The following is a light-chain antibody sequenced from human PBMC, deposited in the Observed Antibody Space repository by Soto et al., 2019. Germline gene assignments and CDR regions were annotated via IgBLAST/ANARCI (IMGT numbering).Light chain of an antibody. CDR1: QSVSSN. V-gene: IGKV3-15*01. CDR3: QQRSNWPIT. CDR2: GAS. J-gene: IGKJ5*01. Sequence: IVMTQSPATLSVSPGDRATLSCRASQSVSSNLAWYQQKPGQAPRLLIYGASTRATGIPVRFSGSGSGTDFTLTIGSLEPEDFAIYYCQQRSNWPITFGQGTRLAIK.